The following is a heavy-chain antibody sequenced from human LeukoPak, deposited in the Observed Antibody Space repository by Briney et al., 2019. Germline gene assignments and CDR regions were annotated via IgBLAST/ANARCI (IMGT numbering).Heavy chain of an antibody. CDR1: GFTFSSYG. Sequence: GGTLRLSCAASGFTFSSYGMSWVRQAPGKGLEWVSSISSSSSYIYYADSVKGRFTISRDNAKNSLYLQMNSLRAEDTAVYYCAREEAGYSSSWGQGTLVTVSS. CDR2: ISSSSSYI. D-gene: IGHD6-13*01. CDR3: AREEAGYSSS. J-gene: IGHJ4*02. V-gene: IGHV3-21*01.